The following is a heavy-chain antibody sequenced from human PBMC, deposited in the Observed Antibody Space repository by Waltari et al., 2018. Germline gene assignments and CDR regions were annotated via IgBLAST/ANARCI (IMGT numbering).Heavy chain of an antibody. Sequence: EVXLVQSGXGLVTPGGSXRLSCAAPGFVFNHYWMTWTRQAPGKGXEWVGXIMQNXSRAYYEESMXGRFTISRDNAEKSLHLXLDNLRVEXTAFYXCARSAGRGWDXWGQGTLVAVSS. D-gene: IGHD3-10*01. CDR3: ARSAGRGWDX. J-gene: IGHJ4*02. CDR1: GFVFNHYW. CDR2: IMQNXSRA. V-gene: IGHV3-7*01.